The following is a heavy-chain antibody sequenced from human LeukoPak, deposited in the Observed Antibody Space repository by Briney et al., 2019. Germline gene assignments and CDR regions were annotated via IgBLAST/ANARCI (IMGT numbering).Heavy chain of an antibody. CDR1: GFTFTSNP. CDR3: AKALYYFDS. Sequence: TRGSLRLSCAASGFTFTSNPMTWVRQAPGKGLEWVSGISGSGGSTYYADSVKGRLTISRDNSKNTLYLQMNSLRAEDTAVYYCAKALYYFDSWGQGTLVTVSS. CDR2: ISGSGGST. J-gene: IGHJ4*02. V-gene: IGHV3-23*01.